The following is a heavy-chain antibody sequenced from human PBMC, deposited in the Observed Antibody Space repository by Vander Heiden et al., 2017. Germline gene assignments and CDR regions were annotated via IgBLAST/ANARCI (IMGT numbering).Heavy chain of an antibody. Sequence: LQLQESGPGLVKPSETLSLTCPVSGESTSRDTYFWGWIRQPPGKGLEWIGSISYTGTTYYNTSLKSRVTISTDTSKNQLSLKMRSVTAADTAVYFCARPGSTTGWYYFDSWGQGTLVTVSS. CDR2: ISYTGTT. V-gene: IGHV4-39*01. CDR3: ARPGSTTGWYYFDS. D-gene: IGHD6-19*01. J-gene: IGHJ4*02. CDR1: GESTSRDTYF.